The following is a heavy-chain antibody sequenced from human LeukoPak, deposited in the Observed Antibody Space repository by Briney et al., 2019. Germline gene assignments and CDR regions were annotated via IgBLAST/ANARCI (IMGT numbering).Heavy chain of an antibody. J-gene: IGHJ5*02. V-gene: IGHV5-51*01. CDR3: ARRSGVYCSGSSCYSGGWFDP. CDR1: GYSFSTYW. D-gene: IGHD2-15*01. Sequence: GESLKISCTASGYSFSTYWIAWVRQMPGKGLEWVGMIYPSDSATRYSPSFRGQVTITADKSITTDYLQWSILKAAATAMYYCARRSGVYCSGSSCYSGGWFDPWGQGTLVTVSS. CDR2: IYPSDSAT.